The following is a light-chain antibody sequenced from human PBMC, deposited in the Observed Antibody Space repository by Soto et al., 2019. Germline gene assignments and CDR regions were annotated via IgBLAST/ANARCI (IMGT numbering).Light chain of an antibody. V-gene: IGKV4-1*01. CDR2: CAS. Sequence: DIVVTQSPDSLAVSLGERATINCKSSQSVLYSTNNKNYLAWYQQKPEQPPKLLVYCASTRESGVPDRFSASAYDEDITLTINSLQAEDVTVSYCQQNINAPHTFGQGNKVEI. CDR3: QQNINAPHT. J-gene: IGKJ1*01. CDR1: QSVLYSTNNKNY.